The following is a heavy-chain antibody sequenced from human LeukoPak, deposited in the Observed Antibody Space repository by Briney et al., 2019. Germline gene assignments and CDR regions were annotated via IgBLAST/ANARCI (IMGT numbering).Heavy chain of an antibody. CDR2: SDPEDVKT. D-gene: IGHD3-22*01. J-gene: IGHJ4*02. Sequence: ASVKVSCKISGYSLTELAIHWVRQAPGKGLEWMGGSDPEDVKTFFAEKFQGRVTFTEDTSTDTAFMELSRLRSDDTAVYYCATFQAYANSGHLRPYFDYWGQGTLVTVSS. V-gene: IGHV1-24*01. CDR3: ATFQAYANSGHLRPYFDY. CDR1: GYSLTELA.